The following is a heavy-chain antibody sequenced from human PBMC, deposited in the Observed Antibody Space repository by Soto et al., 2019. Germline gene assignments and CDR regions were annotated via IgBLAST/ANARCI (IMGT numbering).Heavy chain of an antibody. Sequence: QVQLQESGPGLVKPSETLSLTCTVSGGSISSYYWSWIRQPPGKGLECIGYIYYSGSTNYNPSLKSRVTLSVDTSKNQCSLKLSSVTAADTAVYYCARSGGIAGNHRNFDYWGPGTLVTVSS. D-gene: IGHD6-13*01. J-gene: IGHJ4*02. CDR3: ARSGGIAGNHRNFDY. CDR1: GGSISSYY. CDR2: IYYSGST. V-gene: IGHV4-59*01.